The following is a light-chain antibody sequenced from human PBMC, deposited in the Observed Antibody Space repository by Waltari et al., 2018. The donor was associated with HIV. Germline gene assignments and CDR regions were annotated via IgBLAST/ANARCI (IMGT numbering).Light chain of an antibody. J-gene: IGKJ1*01. Sequence: ETVMTQSPATLSVSPGEGATLSCRASQSVSSNVAWYQQKPDQAPRLLIYGASTRATGVPARFSGSGSGTEFTLTISSLQSEDFAVYYCQQYKNWWTFGQGTKVEIK. V-gene: IGKV3-15*01. CDR1: QSVSSN. CDR3: QQYKNWWT. CDR2: GAS.